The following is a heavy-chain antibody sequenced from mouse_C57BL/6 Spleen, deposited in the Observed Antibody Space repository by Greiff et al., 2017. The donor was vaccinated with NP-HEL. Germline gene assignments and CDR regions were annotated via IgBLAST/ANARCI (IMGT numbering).Heavy chain of an antibody. CDR2: IRNKANGYTT. V-gene: IGHV7-3*01. CDR3: ARYYYGSSPSFDY. Sequence: EVKLVESGGGLVQPGGSLSLSCAASGFTFTDYYMSWVRQPPGKALEWLGFIRNKANGYTTEYSASVKGRFTISRDNSQSILYLQMNALRAEDSATYYCARYYYGSSPSFDYWGQGTTLTVSS. D-gene: IGHD1-1*01. J-gene: IGHJ2*01. CDR1: GFTFTDYY.